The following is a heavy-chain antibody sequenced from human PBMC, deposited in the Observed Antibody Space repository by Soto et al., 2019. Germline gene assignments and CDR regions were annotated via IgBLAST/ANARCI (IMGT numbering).Heavy chain of an antibody. CDR3: AGLNNYEINWFDP. D-gene: IGHD4-4*01. V-gene: IGHV4-39*01. CDR2: MCYSGNT. CDR1: SGSISSRSYC. Sequence: PSETLSLTCSVSSGSISSRSYCWGWIRQPPGKGLEWIGNMCYSGNTYYNPSLKSRVTMSVDTSKNQFPLKLSSVTAADTAVYFCAGLNNYEINWFDPWGQGTLVTVSS. J-gene: IGHJ5*02.